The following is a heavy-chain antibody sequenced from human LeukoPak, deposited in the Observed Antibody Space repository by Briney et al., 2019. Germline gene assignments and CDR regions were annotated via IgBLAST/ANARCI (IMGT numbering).Heavy chain of an antibody. J-gene: IGHJ3*02. CDR2: IYHSGNT. CDR3: ARGQFSGGILDI. Sequence: PSQTLSLTCAVSGGSISSGGYGWSWIRQPPGKGLEWLGYIYHSGNTYYNPSLKSRVTISVDRSKNHFSLRLNSVTAADTAVYYCARGQFSGGILDIWGQGTMVTVSS. V-gene: IGHV4-30-2*01. D-gene: IGHD3-10*01. CDR1: GGSISSGGYG.